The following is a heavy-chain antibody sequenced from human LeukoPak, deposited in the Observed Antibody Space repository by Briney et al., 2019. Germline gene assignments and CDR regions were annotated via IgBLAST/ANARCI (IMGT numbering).Heavy chain of an antibody. D-gene: IGHD5-24*01. CDR3: ARSGWVATTLGGHWFDP. V-gene: IGHV1-2*02. Sequence: ASVKVSCKASGYTFTGYYIHWVRQAPGQGLEWMGWINPNSGGTYYAQKFQGRVTMTRDTSISTAYMELSRLRSDDTAVYYCARSGWVATTLGGHWFDPWGQGTLVTVSS. J-gene: IGHJ5*02. CDR2: INPNSGGT. CDR1: GYTFTGYY.